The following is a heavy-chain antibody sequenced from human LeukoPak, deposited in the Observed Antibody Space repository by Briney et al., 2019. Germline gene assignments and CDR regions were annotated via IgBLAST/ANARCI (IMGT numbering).Heavy chain of an antibody. D-gene: IGHD1-14*01. CDR2: ISGSGAGT. CDR1: GFTFSSHV. V-gene: IGHV3-23*01. CDR3: GTVFDH. J-gene: IGHJ4*02. Sequence: GGSLRLSCAASGFTFSSHVMTWVRQAPGKGPEWVSGISGSGAGTYYADSVKGRFTISRDNAKNTVSLQMNSLKAEDTAVYYCGTVFDHWGPGILVTVSS.